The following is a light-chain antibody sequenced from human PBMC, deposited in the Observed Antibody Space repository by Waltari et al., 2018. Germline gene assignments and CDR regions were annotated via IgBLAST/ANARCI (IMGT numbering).Light chain of an antibody. Sequence: EIVMTQSPATLSVSSGERATLSCRASQSVSSNLAWYQQKPGPAPRLLIYGASTRATGIPARFSGSGSGTEFTLTISSLQSEDFAVYYCQQYNNWWTFGQGTKVEIK. CDR3: QQYNNWWT. V-gene: IGKV3-15*01. CDR1: QSVSSN. J-gene: IGKJ1*01. CDR2: GAS.